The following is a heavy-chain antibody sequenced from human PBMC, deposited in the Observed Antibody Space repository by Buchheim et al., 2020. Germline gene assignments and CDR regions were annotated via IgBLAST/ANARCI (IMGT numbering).Heavy chain of an antibody. CDR2: ISYDGSNK. D-gene: IGHD6-19*01. V-gene: IGHV3-30*18. Sequence: QVQLVESGGGVVQPGRSLRLPCAASGFTFSSYGMHWVRQAPGKGLEWVAVISYDGSNKYYADSVKGRFTISRDNSKNTLYLQMNSLRAEDTAVYYCAKESSGWLQLSYYFDYWGQGTL. CDR1: GFTFSSYG. CDR3: AKESSGWLQLSYYFDY. J-gene: IGHJ4*02.